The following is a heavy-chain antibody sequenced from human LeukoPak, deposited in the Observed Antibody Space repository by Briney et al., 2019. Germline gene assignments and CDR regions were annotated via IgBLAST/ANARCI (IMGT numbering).Heavy chain of an antibody. V-gene: IGHV1-2*02. J-gene: IGHJ4*02. CDR3: ARSYYDILTNLGY. D-gene: IGHD3-9*01. CDR1: GYTFTGYY. CDR2: INPNSGGT. Sequence: ASVKVSCKASGYTFTGYYMHWVRQAPGQGLEWMGWINPNSGGTNYAQKFQGRVTMTRDTSISTAYMELSRLRSDDTAVYYCARSYYDILTNLGYWGQGTLVTVSS.